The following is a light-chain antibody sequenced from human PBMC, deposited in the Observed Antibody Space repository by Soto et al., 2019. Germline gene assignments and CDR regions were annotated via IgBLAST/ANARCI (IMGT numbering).Light chain of an antibody. J-gene: IGKJ2*01. V-gene: IGKV3-20*01. CDR1: QSVYTTY. CDR3: QQYGSLPVT. Sequence: ETVLTQSPGTLSLSPGERATLSCRASQSVYTTYLAWYQQKPGQTPRLIIYGTSNRVTGVPDRFSGGGSGTDFTLTISRLEPEDFAVYYCQQYGSLPVTFGQGTKLEIK. CDR2: GTS.